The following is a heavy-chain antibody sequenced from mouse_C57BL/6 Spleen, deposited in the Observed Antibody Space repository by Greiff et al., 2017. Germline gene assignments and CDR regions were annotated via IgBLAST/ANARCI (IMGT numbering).Heavy chain of an antibody. CDR1: GYTFTSYW. D-gene: IGHD2-5*01. J-gene: IGHJ4*01. CDR3: ARYYSNYPYYAMDD. V-gene: IGHV1-55*01. CDR2: IYPGSGST. Sequence: QVQLQQPGAELVKPGASVKMSCKASGYTFTSYWITWVKQRPGQGLEWIGDIYPGSGSTNYNEKFKSKATLTVDTSSSTAYMQLSSLTSEDSAVYYCARYYSNYPYYAMDDWGQGTSVTVSS.